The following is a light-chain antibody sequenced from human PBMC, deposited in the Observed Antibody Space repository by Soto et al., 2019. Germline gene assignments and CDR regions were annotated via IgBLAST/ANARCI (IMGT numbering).Light chain of an antibody. V-gene: IGKV3-15*01. CDR3: QQYSKWPIT. Sequence: EMVMTQSPAILSSSPGESATLSCRASQSVNSNYLAWYQQHPGQPPRLLIYGITTMATGIHASFSGSGSGTEFSLTISTLQSEDFAVSDCQQYSKWPITFGQGKRLEIK. CDR2: GIT. J-gene: IGKJ5*01. CDR1: QSVNSN.